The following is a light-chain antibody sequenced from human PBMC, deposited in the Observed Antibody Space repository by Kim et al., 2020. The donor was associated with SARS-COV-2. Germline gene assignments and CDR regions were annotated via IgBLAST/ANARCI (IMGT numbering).Light chain of an antibody. V-gene: IGLV3-1*01. CDR1: KLGDKY. CDR3: QAWDSTIFVV. Sequence: SYELTQPPSVSVSPGQTASITCSGDKLGDKYASWYQQKPGQSPVLVLYQDDRRPSGIPERFSGSNSGDTATLTISGTQPMDEADYYCQAWDSTIFVVFGGGTKLTVL. J-gene: IGLJ2*01. CDR2: QDD.